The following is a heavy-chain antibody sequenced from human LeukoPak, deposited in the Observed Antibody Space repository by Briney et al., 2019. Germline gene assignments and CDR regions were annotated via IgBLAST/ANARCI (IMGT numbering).Heavy chain of an antibody. CDR2: IYNGGST. Sequence: PGGSLRLSCAASRFTVTSNYMSWVRQAPGKGLEWVSVIYNGGSTNYADSVKGRFTISRDNSQNTLFLQMNSLRAEDTAVYFCARASQWLASDNRGQGTLVTVSS. CDR1: RFTVTSNY. J-gene: IGHJ4*02. V-gene: IGHV3-66*01. D-gene: IGHD6-19*01. CDR3: ARASQWLASDN.